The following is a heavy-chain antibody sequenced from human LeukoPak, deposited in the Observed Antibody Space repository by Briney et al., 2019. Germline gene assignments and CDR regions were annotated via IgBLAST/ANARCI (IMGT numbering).Heavy chain of an antibody. CDR2: IYYSGST. CDR3: ARGVVYGDFPFDY. D-gene: IGHD4-17*01. CDR1: GGSISSYY. J-gene: IGHJ4*02. V-gene: IGHV4-59*01. Sequence: SETLSLTCTVSGGSISSYYWSWIRQSPGKGLEWIGYIYYSGSTNYNPSLKSRVTISVDTSKNQFSLKLSSVTAADTAVYYCARGVVYGDFPFDYWGQGTLVTVSS.